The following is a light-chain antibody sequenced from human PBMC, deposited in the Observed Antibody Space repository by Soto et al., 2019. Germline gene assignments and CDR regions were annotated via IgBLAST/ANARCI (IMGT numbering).Light chain of an antibody. CDR3: QQRSNWPPT. CDR2: GAS. Sequence: EVVMTQSPDTLSVSPGETVTLSCRASQSVRSKLVWYQQKPGQAPRLFIYGASTRATGIPARFTGSGSGTDFTLTITTLEPEDFAVYYCQQRSNWPPTFGGGTKVDIK. CDR1: QSVRSK. V-gene: IGKV3-15*01. J-gene: IGKJ4*01.